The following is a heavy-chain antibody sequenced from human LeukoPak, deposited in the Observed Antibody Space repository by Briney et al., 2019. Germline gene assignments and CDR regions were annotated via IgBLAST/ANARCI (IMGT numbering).Heavy chain of an antibody. V-gene: IGHV3-30-3*01. D-gene: IGHD6-13*01. CDR1: GFTSSSYA. J-gene: IGHJ4*02. CDR3: ARGSSAAADGGYFAY. Sequence: GGSLRLSCAASGFTSSSYAMHWVRQAPGKGLEWVAVISYDGSNKYYADSVKGRFTISRDNSKNTLYLQMNSLRAEDTAVYYCARGSSAAADGGYFAYWGQGTLVPVSS. CDR2: ISYDGSNK.